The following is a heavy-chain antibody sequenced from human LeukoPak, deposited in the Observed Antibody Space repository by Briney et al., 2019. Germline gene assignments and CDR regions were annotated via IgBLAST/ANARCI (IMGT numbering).Heavy chain of an antibody. V-gene: IGHV3-20*04. CDR2: INWNGGST. J-gene: IGHJ4*02. CDR1: GFTFDDYG. Sequence: GGSLRLSCAASGFTFDDYGMSWVRQAPGKGLEWVSGINWNGGSTGYADSVMGRFTISRDNAKNSLYLQMNSLRAEDTALYYCARDRSMTHFDYWGQGTLVTVSS. CDR3: ARDRSMTHFDY.